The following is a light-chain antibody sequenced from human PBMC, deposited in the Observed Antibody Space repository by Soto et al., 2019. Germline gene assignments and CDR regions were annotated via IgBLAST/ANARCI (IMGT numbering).Light chain of an antibody. CDR1: QGIRND. J-gene: IGKJ2*03. V-gene: IGKV1-17*01. CDR3: QQYTTYSNS. CDR2: DAS. Sequence: DIQMSMSPSSLSAYVGDRVTITCRASQGIRNDLGWYQQKPGKAPKRLIFDASSLESGVPSRFSGSGSGTEFTLTICSLQPDDFTTYYCQQYTTYSNSFGQGT.